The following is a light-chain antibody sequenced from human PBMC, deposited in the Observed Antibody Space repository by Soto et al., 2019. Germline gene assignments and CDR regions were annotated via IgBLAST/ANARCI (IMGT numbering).Light chain of an antibody. CDR3: QQRSNWPWT. Sequence: IVLTQSPAILSLSPGESASLSCRASQSVSDYLAWYQQKPGQAPRLFIYDVSKRATGIPARFSGSGSGTDFTLTISSLEPEDFAVYYCQQRSNWPWTFGQGTKVDIK. CDR2: DVS. J-gene: IGKJ1*01. CDR1: QSVSDY. V-gene: IGKV3-11*01.